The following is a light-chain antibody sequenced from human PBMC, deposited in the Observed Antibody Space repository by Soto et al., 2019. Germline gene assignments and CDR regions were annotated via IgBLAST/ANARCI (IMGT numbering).Light chain of an antibody. V-gene: IGKV3D-20*02. CDR3: HQRQSWPRT. CDR1: QTVRNNY. Sequence: EFVLTQSPGTLSLSPGERATLSCRASQTVRNNYLAWYQQKPGQAPRLLIYDASSRATGIPDRFSGGGSGTDFTLTISDVQPEDFALYYCHQRQSWPRTFGQGTRLEIK. CDR2: DAS. J-gene: IGKJ5*01.